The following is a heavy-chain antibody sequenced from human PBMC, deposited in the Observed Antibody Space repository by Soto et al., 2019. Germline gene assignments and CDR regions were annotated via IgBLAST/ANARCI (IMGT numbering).Heavy chain of an antibody. V-gene: IGHV1-3*01. D-gene: IGHD3-10*01. CDR3: ARQITMVRGVIPPGIDY. Sequence: QVQLVQSGAEVKKPGASVKVSCKASGYTFTSYAMHWVRQAPGQRLEWMGWINACNGNAKYSQKFQGRVTITRDTSASTAYMELSSLRSEDTAVYYCARQITMVRGVIPPGIDYWGQGTLVTVSS. J-gene: IGHJ4*02. CDR2: INACNGNA. CDR1: GYTFTSYA.